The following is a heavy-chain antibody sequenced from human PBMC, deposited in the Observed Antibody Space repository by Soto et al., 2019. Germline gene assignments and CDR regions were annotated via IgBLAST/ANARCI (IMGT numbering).Heavy chain of an antibody. CDR1: GGSISSYY. CDR3: ARSYDFWGNFDY. D-gene: IGHD3-3*01. V-gene: IGHV4-59*01. CDR2: IYYSGST. Sequence: SETLSLTCTVSGGSISSYYWSWIRQPPGKGLEWIGYIYYSGSTNYNPSLKSRVTISVDTSKNQFSLKLSSVTAADTAVYYCARSYDFWGNFDYWGQGTLVTVSS. J-gene: IGHJ4*02.